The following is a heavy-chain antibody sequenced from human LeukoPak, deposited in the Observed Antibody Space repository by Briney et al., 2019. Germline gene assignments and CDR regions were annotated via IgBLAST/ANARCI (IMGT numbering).Heavy chain of an antibody. CDR3: ARDRQKLVGATDYYYGMDV. V-gene: IGHV3-48*02. J-gene: IGHJ6*02. CDR2: ISSSSTI. CDR1: GFTFSSYR. Sequence: PGGSLRLSCAASGFTFSSYRMNWVRQAPGKGLEWVSYISSSSTIYYADSVKGRFTISRDNAKNSLYLQMNSLRDEDTAVYYCARDRQKLVGATDYYYGMDVWGQGTTVTVSS. D-gene: IGHD1-26*01.